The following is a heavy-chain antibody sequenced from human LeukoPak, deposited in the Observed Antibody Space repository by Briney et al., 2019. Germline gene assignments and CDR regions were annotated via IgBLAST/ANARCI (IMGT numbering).Heavy chain of an antibody. CDR2: IKQDGSEK. Sequence: GGSLRLSCAASGLTFSSAWMSWVRQAPGKGLEWVANIKQDGSEKYYVDSVKGRFTISRDNAKNSLYLQMNSLRAEDTAVYYCAREYRDGYNLGWFDPWGQGTLVTVSS. CDR1: GLTFSSAW. CDR3: AREYRDGYNLGWFDP. V-gene: IGHV3-7*01. J-gene: IGHJ5*02. D-gene: IGHD5-24*01.